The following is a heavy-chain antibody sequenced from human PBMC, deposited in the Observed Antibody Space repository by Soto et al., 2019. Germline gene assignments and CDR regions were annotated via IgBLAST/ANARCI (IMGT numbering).Heavy chain of an antibody. CDR3: ARIRTQQSLTPLPHFFDY. D-gene: IGHD6-13*01. Sequence: KESGPVLVKPTETLTLTCTVSGFSLSNARMGVSWIRQPPGKALEWLAHIFSNDEKSYSTSLKSRLTISKDTSKSQVVLTMTNMDPVDTATYYCARIRTQQSLTPLPHFFDYWGQGTLVTVSS. CDR1: GFSLSNARMG. V-gene: IGHV2-26*01. CDR2: IFSNDEK. J-gene: IGHJ4*02.